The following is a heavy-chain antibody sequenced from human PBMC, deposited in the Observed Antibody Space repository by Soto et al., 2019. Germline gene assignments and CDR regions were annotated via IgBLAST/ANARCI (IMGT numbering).Heavy chain of an antibody. J-gene: IGHJ5*02. CDR1: GFTFSSYW. Sequence: GGSLRLSCAASGFTFSSYWMSWVRQAPGKGLEWVANIKQDGSEKYYVDSVKGRFTISRDNAKNSLYLQMNSLRAEDKAVYYCARDSPNYDFWSGYSNNWFDPWGQGALVTVSS. V-gene: IGHV3-7*01. CDR2: IKQDGSEK. CDR3: ARDSPNYDFWSGYSNNWFDP. D-gene: IGHD3-3*01.